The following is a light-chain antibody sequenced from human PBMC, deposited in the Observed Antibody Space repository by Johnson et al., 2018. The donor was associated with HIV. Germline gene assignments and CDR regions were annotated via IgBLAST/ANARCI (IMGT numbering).Light chain of an antibody. V-gene: IGLV1-47*01. J-gene: IGLJ1*01. Sequence: QSVLTQPPSVSAAPGQKVIISCSGGSSDIGNNYVSWYQHLPGTAPKLLIYRNNQRPSGVPDRFSGSKSGTSASLAISGLRSEDEADYYCAAWDDSLSVHYVFGTGTKVTVL. CDR3: AAWDDSLSVHYV. CDR1: SSDIGNNY. CDR2: RNN.